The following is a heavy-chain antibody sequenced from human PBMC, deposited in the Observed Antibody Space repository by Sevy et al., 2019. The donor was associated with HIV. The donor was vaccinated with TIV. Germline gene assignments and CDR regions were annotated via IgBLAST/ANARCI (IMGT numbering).Heavy chain of an antibody. CDR3: VKEGGGEGGDH. Sequence: GGSLRLSCAASGFSFSSYGMHWVRQAPGKGLEWMSYIQYDGSNKDYGDSVKGRFTISRDNSKNTLYLQMSSLRVEDTAVFYCVKEGGGEGGDHWGQGTLVTVSS. J-gene: IGHJ4*02. D-gene: IGHD2-21*01. CDR2: IQYDGSNK. CDR1: GFSFSSYG. V-gene: IGHV3-30*02.